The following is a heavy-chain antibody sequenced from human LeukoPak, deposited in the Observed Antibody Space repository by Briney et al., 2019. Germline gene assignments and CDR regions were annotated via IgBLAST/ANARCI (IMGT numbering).Heavy chain of an antibody. CDR1: GFTLSRYI. CDR2: ISSSRSNT. CDR3: ARDQSGPNFDY. V-gene: IGHV3-21*01. Sequence: GGSLRLSRAASGFTLSRYIVKCVRPAPGGRVGGVSSISSSRSNTYYADSMSGLFTTSRNTNKNSLYLQMNILGAEKTAEYYAARDQSGPNFDYWGQGTLVTVSS. J-gene: IGHJ4*02. D-gene: IGHD6-25*01.